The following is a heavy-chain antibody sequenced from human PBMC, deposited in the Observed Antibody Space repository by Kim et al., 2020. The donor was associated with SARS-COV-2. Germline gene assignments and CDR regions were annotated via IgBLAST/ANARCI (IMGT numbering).Heavy chain of an antibody. V-gene: IGHV3-30*01. Sequence: YYADSVKGRFTISRDNSKNTLYLQMNSLRAEDTAVYYCARDRGSGWYRVYFQHWGQGTLVTVSS. CDR3: ARDRGSGWYRVYFQH. D-gene: IGHD6-19*01. J-gene: IGHJ1*01.